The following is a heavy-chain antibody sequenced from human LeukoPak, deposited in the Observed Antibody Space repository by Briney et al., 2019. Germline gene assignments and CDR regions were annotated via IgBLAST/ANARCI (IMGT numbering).Heavy chain of an antibody. D-gene: IGHD1-26*01. J-gene: IGHJ3*02. CDR1: GFTFSSYS. CDR2: ISSSSSTI. Sequence: GGSLRLSCAASGFTFSSYSMNWVRQAPGKGLEWVSYISSSSSTIYYADSVKGRFTVSRDNAKNSLYLQMNSLRVEDTAVYCCARISGSYYPDAFDIWGQGTVVTVSS. CDR3: ARISGSYYPDAFDI. V-gene: IGHV3-48*01.